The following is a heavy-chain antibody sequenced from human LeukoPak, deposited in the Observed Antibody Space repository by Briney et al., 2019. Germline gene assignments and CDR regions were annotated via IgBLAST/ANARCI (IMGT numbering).Heavy chain of an antibody. Sequence: SETLSLTCAVYGGSFSGYYWSWIRQPPGKGLEWIGEINHSGSTNYNPSLKSRVTISVDTSKNQFSLKLSSVTAADTAVYYCARSWQLVPAFDYWGQGTLVTVSS. V-gene: IGHV4-34*01. J-gene: IGHJ4*02. CDR2: INHSGST. CDR1: GGSFSGYY. CDR3: ARSWQLVPAFDY. D-gene: IGHD6-6*01.